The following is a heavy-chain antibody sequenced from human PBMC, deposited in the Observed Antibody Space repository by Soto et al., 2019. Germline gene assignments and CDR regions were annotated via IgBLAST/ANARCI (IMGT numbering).Heavy chain of an antibody. V-gene: IGHV3-30*18. D-gene: IGHD6-19*01. CDR3: AKDRGWSSADLDY. Sequence: PGGSLRLSCAASGFTFSSFGMHWVRQVPGKGLEWVALISYDGSKKYYADSVKGRFTISRDKSKNTLYLQMNSLRVEDTAVYYCAKDRGWSSADLDYWGQGTLVTV. CDR2: ISYDGSKK. J-gene: IGHJ4*02. CDR1: GFTFSSFG.